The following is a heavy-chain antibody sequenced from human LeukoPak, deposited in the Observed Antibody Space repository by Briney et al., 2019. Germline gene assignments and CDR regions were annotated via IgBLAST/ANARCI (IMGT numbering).Heavy chain of an antibody. D-gene: IGHD2-2*01. CDR3: ASNEDIVVVSA. CDR1: GGSISSYY. J-gene: IGHJ5*02. Sequence: LSLTCTVSGGSISSYYWSWIRQAPGKGLEWVSYISSSGSTIYYADSVKGRFTISRDNAKNSLYLQMNSLRAEDTAVYYCASNEDIVVVSAWGQGTLVTVSS. V-gene: IGHV3-11*01. CDR2: ISSSGSTI.